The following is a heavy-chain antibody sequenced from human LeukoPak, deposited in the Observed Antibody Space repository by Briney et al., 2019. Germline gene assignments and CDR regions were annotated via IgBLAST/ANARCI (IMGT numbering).Heavy chain of an antibody. D-gene: IGHD3-16*02. V-gene: IGHV3-13*01. J-gene: IGHJ5*02. CDR3: ARVLLRLGELSLDP. CDR2: IGTAGDT. CDR1: GFTFSSYG. Sequence: GGSLRLSCAASGFTFSSYGMHWVRQATGKGLEWVSAIGTAGDTYYPGSVKGRFTISRENAKNSLYLQMSSLRAEDTAVYYCARVLLRLGELSLDPWGQGTLVTVSS.